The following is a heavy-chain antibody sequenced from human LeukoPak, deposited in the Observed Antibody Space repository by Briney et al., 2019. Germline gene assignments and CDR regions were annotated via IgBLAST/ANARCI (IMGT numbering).Heavy chain of an antibody. Sequence: SETLSLTCTVSGGSVSSGSYYWSWIRQPPGKGLEWIGYIYYSGSTNYNPSLKSRVTISVDTSENQFSLKLSSVTAADTAVYYCARERDYSPGEFDYWGQGTLVTVSS. CDR2: IYYSGST. CDR1: GGSVSSGSYY. V-gene: IGHV4-61*01. D-gene: IGHD4-11*01. J-gene: IGHJ4*02. CDR3: ARERDYSPGEFDY.